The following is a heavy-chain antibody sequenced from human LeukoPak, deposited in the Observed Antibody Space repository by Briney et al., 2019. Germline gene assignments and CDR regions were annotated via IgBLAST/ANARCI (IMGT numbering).Heavy chain of an antibody. CDR1: GYTFTSYG. D-gene: IGHD3-22*01. CDR2: ISAYNGNT. CDR3: ARATPYDSSGYYYLYYYGTDV. J-gene: IGHJ6*02. V-gene: IGHV1-18*01. Sequence: GASVKVSCKASGYTFTSYGISWVRQAPGQGLEWLGWISAYNGNTNYAQKLQGRVTMTTDTSTSTAYMELRSLRSDDTAVYYCARATPYDSSGYYYLYYYGTDVWGQGTTVTVSS.